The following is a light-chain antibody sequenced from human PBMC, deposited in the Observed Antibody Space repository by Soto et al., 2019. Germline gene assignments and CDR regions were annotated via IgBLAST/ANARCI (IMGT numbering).Light chain of an antibody. CDR1: FSDVGRYNS. CDR2: EVN. CDR3: CSYTTTSAYV. V-gene: IGLV2-14*01. J-gene: IGLJ1*01. Sequence: QSVLTQPASVSGSPGQSITISCTGTFSDVGRYNSVSWYQQRPGKAPKLMIFEVNNRPSGVSNRFSGSKSGNTASLAISGLQTEDEADYYCCSYTTTSAYVFGTGTKLTVL.